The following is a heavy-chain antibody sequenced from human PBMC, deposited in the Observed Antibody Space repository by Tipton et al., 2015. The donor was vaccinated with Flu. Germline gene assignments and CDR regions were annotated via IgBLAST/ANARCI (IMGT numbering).Heavy chain of an antibody. CDR1: GCSISSYY. Sequence: TLSLTCTVSGCSISSYYWSWIRQPPGKGLEWIGSIYHSGSTYYNPSLKSRVTISVDTSKNQFSLKLSSVTAADTAVYYCARARSMWELLFMDYWGQGTLVTVSS. V-gene: IGHV4-38-2*02. CDR3: ARARSMWELLFMDY. D-gene: IGHD1-26*01. CDR2: IYHSGST. J-gene: IGHJ4*02.